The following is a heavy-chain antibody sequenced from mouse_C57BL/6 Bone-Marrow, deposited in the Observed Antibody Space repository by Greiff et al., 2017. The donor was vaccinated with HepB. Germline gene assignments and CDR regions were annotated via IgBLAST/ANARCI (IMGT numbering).Heavy chain of an antibody. J-gene: IGHJ4*01. V-gene: IGHV14-4*01. CDR3: TTDGYCYAIDD. Sequence: EVQLQQSGAELVRPGASVKLSCTASGFNIKDDYMHWVKQRPEQGLEWIGWIDPENGDTEYASKFQGKATITADTSSNTAYLQLSSLTSEDTAVYYCTTDGYCYAIDDWGQGTSVTVSS. D-gene: IGHD2-3*01. CDR2: IDPENGDT. CDR1: GFNIKDDY.